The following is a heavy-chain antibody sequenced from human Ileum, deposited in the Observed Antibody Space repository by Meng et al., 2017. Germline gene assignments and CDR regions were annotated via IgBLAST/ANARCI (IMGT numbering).Heavy chain of an antibody. D-gene: IGHD3-3*02. CDR3: AREDHFWSGYFDY. CDR1: GYTFTSIA. J-gene: IGHJ4*02. V-gene: IGHV7-4-1*02. CDR2: IHTNTGNP. Sequence: SGSGLSRPRALGTVSCKASGYTFTSIALNWGRQDPGQGREWLGWIHTNTGNPTYAQGLTGRFVFSLDTSVRTAYLQISSLKAEDTAVYYCAREDHFWSGYFDYWGQGTLVTVSS.